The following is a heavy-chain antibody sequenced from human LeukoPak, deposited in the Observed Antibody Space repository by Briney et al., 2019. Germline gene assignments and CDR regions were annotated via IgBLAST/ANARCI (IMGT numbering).Heavy chain of an antibody. CDR2: IKQDGSEK. D-gene: IGHD2-2*01. Sequence: PGGSLRLSCAASGFTFSSYWMSWVRQAPGKGLEWVANIKQDGSEKYYVDSVKGRFTISRDNAKNSLYLQMNSLRAEDTAVYYCAREGGGYCSSTSCYLDYWGQATLVTVSS. CDR3: AREGGGYCSSTSCYLDY. CDR1: GFTFSSYW. J-gene: IGHJ4*02. V-gene: IGHV3-7*03.